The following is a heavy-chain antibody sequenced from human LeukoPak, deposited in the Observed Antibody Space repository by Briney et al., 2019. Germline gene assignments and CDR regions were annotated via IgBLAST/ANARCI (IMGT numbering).Heavy chain of an antibody. CDR1: GFTFSSNA. V-gene: IGHV3-23*01. CDR3: AKGYFDWLLLFDY. D-gene: IGHD3-9*01. Sequence: GGSLRLSCAASGFTFSSNAMSWVRQAPGKGLEWVSAISGSGGSTYYADSVKGRFTISRDNSKNTLYLQMNSLRAEDTAVYYCAKGYFDWLLLFDYWGQGTLVTVSS. CDR2: ISGSGGST. J-gene: IGHJ4*02.